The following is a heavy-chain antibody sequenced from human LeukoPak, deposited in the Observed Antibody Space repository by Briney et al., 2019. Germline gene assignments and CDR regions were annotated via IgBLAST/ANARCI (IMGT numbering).Heavy chain of an antibody. J-gene: IGHJ6*03. CDR2: IYYSGNT. V-gene: IGHV4-39*07. D-gene: IGHD5-18*01. Sequence: SETLSLTCTVSGVSISSSNSYWGWIRQPPGKGLEWIGSIYYSGNTYYNASLKSQVSISIDTSKNQFSLKLSSVTAADTAVYYCARIGYSYGYSGHYYMDVWGKGTTVTVSS. CDR1: GVSISSSNSY. CDR3: ARIGYSYGYSGHYYMDV.